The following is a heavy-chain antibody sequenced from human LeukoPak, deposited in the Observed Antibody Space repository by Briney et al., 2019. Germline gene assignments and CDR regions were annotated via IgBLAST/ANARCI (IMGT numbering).Heavy chain of an antibody. J-gene: IGHJ4*02. CDR1: GGSISSGDYF. D-gene: IGHD3-22*01. Sequence: SQTLSLTCTISGGSISSGDYFWTWIRQHPGKGLEWTGYINYGASTYYNPSLKSRITMSIDTSKNQFSLKLSSVTAADTAVYYCARAGSSDSSGYYHIIDYWGQGTLVTVSS. CDR2: INYGAST. CDR3: ARAGSSDSSGYYHIIDY. V-gene: IGHV4-31*03.